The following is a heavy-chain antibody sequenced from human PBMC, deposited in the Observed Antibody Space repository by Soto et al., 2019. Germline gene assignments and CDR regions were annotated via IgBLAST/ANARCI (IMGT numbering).Heavy chain of an antibody. Sequence: ASVKVSCKASGYTFTNYYMHWVRQAPGEGLEWMGIINPGGGSPSYAQKFQGRVTMASDTSKSTVYMELTSLRFDDTAVYYCARDPSSGSGVDYWGQRTLVPV. CDR2: INPGGGSP. D-gene: IGHD3-22*01. V-gene: IGHV1-46*01. CDR3: ARDPSSGSGVDY. J-gene: IGHJ4*02. CDR1: GYTFTNYY.